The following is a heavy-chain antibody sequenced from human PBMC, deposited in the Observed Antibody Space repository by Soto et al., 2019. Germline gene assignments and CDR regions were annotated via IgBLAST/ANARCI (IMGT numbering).Heavy chain of an antibody. CDR1: GGSISSGGYS. Sequence: PSETLSLTCAVSGGSISSGGYSWSWIRQPPGKGLEWIGYIYHSGSTYYNPSLKSRVTIPVDRSKNQFSLKLSSVTAADTAVYYCARPHVPTYYYGSGNWFDPWGQGTLVTVSS. V-gene: IGHV4-30-2*01. CDR2: IYHSGST. CDR3: ARPHVPTYYYGSGNWFDP. D-gene: IGHD3-10*01. J-gene: IGHJ5*02.